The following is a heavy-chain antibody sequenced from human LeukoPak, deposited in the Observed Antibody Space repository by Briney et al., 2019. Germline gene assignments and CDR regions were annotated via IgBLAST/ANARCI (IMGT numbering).Heavy chain of an antibody. CDR3: ARGGMKRLLAHAAEYFQH. D-gene: IGHD3-22*01. J-gene: IGHJ1*01. V-gene: IGHV4-34*01. CDR2: INHSGST. Sequence: SETLSLTCAVYGGSFSGYYRSWIRQPPGKGLEWIGEINHSGSTNYNPSLKSRVTISVDTSKNQFSLKLSSVTAADTAVYYCARGGMKRLLAHAAEYFQHWGQGTLVTVSS. CDR1: GGSFSGYY.